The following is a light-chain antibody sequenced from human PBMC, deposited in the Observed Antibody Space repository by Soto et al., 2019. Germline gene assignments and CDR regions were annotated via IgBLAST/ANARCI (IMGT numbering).Light chain of an antibody. CDR3: QQYNNWPPWT. V-gene: IGKV3-15*01. Sequence: EIVMTQSPATLSVSPGVRATLSCRASQSVSINLAWYQQKSGRAPRLLIYGASTRATGIPARFSGSGSGTEFTLTISSLQSEDFAVYYWQQYNNWPPWTFGQGTKVDIK. CDR1: QSVSIN. J-gene: IGKJ1*01. CDR2: GAS.